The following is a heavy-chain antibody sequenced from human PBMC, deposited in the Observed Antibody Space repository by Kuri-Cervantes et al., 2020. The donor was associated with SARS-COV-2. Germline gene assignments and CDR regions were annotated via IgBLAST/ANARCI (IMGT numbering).Heavy chain of an antibody. Sequence: GESLKISCAASGFTVSSNYMSWVRQAPGKGLEWVSVIYSGGSTYYADSVKGRFTISRDNAKNTLYLQMNSLRAEDTAVYYCARDEQWLVDYWGQGTLVTVSS. CDR2: IYSGGST. V-gene: IGHV3-53*01. CDR3: ARDEQWLVDY. D-gene: IGHD6-19*01. J-gene: IGHJ4*02. CDR1: GFTVSSNY.